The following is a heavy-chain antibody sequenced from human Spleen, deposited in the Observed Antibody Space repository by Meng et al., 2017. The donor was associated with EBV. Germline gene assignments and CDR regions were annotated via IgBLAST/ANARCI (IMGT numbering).Heavy chain of an antibody. D-gene: IGHD1-26*01. J-gene: IGHJ4*02. V-gene: IGHV4-4*03. CDR2: IHHSGSN. Sequence: VARGGSGTGAVKTLGTAASICGVSCGSPTRGYWRQWVPPPPGKGLEWIGKIHHSGSNKNNPSLYHRVTITLNTSKTRFALHLHPVTTSDTALYYCATREFGIVPDTYGPFGYWGQGALVTVSS. CDR3: ATREFGIVPDTYGPFGY. CDR1: CGSPTRGYW.